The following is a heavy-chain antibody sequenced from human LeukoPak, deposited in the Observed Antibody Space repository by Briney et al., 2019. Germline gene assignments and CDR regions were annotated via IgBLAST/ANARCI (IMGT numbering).Heavy chain of an antibody. CDR2: ISYDGSNK. J-gene: IGHJ4*02. D-gene: IGHD3-22*01. CDR1: GFTFSSYG. V-gene: IGHV3-30*03. CDR3: ARDLLSMIVVVIPALDY. Sequence: GGSLSLSCAASGFTFSSYGLHWVRQAPGKGLEWVAVISYDGSNKYYADSVKGRFTISRDNSKNTLYLQMNSLRAADTAVYYCARDLLSMIVVVIPALDYWGQGTLVTVSS.